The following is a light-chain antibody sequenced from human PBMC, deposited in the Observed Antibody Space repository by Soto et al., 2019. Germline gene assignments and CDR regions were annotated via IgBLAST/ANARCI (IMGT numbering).Light chain of an antibody. CDR1: QTVSRS. CDR3: QQYIDWPPYT. Sequence: EVVLTQSPATLSVSPGERATLSCRASQTVSRSLAWYQQKPGQAPRLLIYDASMRATGVPDRFSGSGSGTDFTLTISSLQSEDFAVYYCQQYIDWPPYTFGQGTKVEIK. CDR2: DAS. J-gene: IGKJ2*01. V-gene: IGKV3-15*01.